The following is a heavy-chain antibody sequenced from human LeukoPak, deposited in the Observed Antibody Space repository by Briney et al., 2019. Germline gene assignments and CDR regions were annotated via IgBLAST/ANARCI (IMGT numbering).Heavy chain of an antibody. V-gene: IGHV4-39*01. CDR2: IYYSGST. CDR3: ARRPV. CDR1: GGSLSSSSYY. Sequence: SETLSLTCTVSGGSLSSSSYYWGWIRQPPGKGLEWIGSIYYSGSTYYNPSLKSRVTISVDTSKNQFSLKRSSVTAADTAVYYCARRPVWGQGTLVTVSS. J-gene: IGHJ4*02.